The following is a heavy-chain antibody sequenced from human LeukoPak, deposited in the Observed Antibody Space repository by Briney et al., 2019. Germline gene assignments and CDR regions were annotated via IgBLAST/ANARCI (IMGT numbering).Heavy chain of an antibody. CDR3: ARHPLYYYDSSGYYSYFDY. D-gene: IGHD3-22*01. Sequence: GESLKISRKGSGYSFTSYWIGWVRQMPGKGLEWMGIIYPGDPDTRYGPSFQGQVTISADKSISTAYLQWSSLKASDTAMYYCARHPLYYYDSSGYYSYFDYWGQGTLVTVSS. CDR2: IYPGDPDT. J-gene: IGHJ4*02. V-gene: IGHV5-51*01. CDR1: GYSFTSYW.